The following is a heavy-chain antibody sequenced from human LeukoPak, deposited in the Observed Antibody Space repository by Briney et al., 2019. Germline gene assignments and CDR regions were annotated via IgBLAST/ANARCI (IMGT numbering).Heavy chain of an antibody. Sequence: ASVKVYCKASGYTFTSYYMHWVRQAPGQGLEWMGIINPSGGSTSYAQKFQGRVTMTRDTSTSTVYMELSSLRSEDTAVYYCARDGEYGDPRYYFDYWGQGTLVTVSS. V-gene: IGHV1-46*01. CDR1: GYTFTSYY. CDR2: INPSGGST. CDR3: ARDGEYGDPRYYFDY. D-gene: IGHD4-17*01. J-gene: IGHJ4*02.